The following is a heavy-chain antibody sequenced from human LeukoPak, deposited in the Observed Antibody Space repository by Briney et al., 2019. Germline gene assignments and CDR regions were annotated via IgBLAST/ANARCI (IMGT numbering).Heavy chain of an antibody. Sequence: SETLSLTCTVSGGSINGYYWTWIRQPPGKGLQWIGYISDSGSTNYNPSPKSRLTMSVDSSNSDFSLRLNSVTAADTAVYYCARVFRGAVTSNWFDPWGQGTLVTVSS. D-gene: IGHD4-17*01. V-gene: IGHV4-59*01. J-gene: IGHJ5*02. CDR3: ARVFRGAVTSNWFDP. CDR1: GGSINGYY. CDR2: ISDSGST.